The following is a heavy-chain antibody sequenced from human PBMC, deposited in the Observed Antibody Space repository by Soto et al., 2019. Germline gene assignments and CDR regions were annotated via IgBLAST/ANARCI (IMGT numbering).Heavy chain of an antibody. V-gene: IGHV3-23*01. CDR1: GFTFSSFA. D-gene: IGHD1-7*01. CDR3: AESEELYYYYGMDV. J-gene: IGHJ6*02. CDR2: ISGNGDTT. Sequence: EVQLLESGGGLVQPGGSLRLACAASGFTFSSFALNFVRQAPGKGLQWVSSISGNGDTTYYADSVKGRFTISRDNSKNTLYLQMNSLRAENTAVDYCAESEELYYYYGMDVWGQGTTVTVSS.